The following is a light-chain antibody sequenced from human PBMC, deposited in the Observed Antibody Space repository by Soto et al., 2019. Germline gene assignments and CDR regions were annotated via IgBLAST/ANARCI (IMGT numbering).Light chain of an antibody. Sequence: QSALTQPASVSRSPGQSITISCTGTSSDVGGYNYVSWYQQHPGKAPKLMIYEVSNRPSGLSNRFSGSKSGNTASLTISGLQAEDEADYYCSSYTSGSTLVVFGGGTKVTVL. J-gene: IGLJ3*02. CDR2: EVS. CDR1: SSDVGGYNY. V-gene: IGLV2-14*01. CDR3: SSYTSGSTLVV.